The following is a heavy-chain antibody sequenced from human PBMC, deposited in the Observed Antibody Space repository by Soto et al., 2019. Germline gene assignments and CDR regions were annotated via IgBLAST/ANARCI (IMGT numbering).Heavy chain of an antibody. Sequence: SETLSLTCTVSGGSISSYYWSWIRQPPGKGLEWIGYIYYSGSTNYNPSLKSRVTISVDTSKNQFSLKLSSVTAADTAVYYCARDEGHSGSFRSGTWFDPWGQGTLVTSPQ. CDR2: IYYSGST. V-gene: IGHV4-59*01. CDR1: GGSISSYY. CDR3: ARDEGHSGSFRSGTWFDP. J-gene: IGHJ5*02. D-gene: IGHD1-26*01.